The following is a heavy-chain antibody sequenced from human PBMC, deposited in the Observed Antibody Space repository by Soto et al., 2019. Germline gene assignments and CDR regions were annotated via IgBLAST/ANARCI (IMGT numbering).Heavy chain of an antibody. CDR1: GYTFTSYY. CDR2: INPSGGST. D-gene: IGHD5-12*01. V-gene: IGHV1-46*01. J-gene: IGHJ3*02. CDR3: ARVEMATIKGNAFDI. Sequence: ASVKVSCKASGYTFTSYYMCWVRQAPGQGLEWMEIINPSGGSTSYAQKFQGRVTMTRDTSTSTVYMELSSLRSEDTAVYYCARVEMATIKGNAFDIWGQGTMVTVSS.